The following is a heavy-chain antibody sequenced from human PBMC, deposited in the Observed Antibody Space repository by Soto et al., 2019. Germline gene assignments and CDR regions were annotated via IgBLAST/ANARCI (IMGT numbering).Heavy chain of an antibody. D-gene: IGHD2-15*01. CDR1: GYTFTGYY. Sequence: GASVKVSCKASGYTFTGYYMHWVRQAPGQGLEWMGWINPNSGGTNYAQKFQGWVTTTRDTSISTAYMELSRLRSDDTAVYYCARGRRDCSGGSCYYYYYYGMDVWGQGTTVTVSS. CDR3: ARGRRDCSGGSCYYYYYYGMDV. J-gene: IGHJ6*02. V-gene: IGHV1-2*04. CDR2: INPNSGGT.